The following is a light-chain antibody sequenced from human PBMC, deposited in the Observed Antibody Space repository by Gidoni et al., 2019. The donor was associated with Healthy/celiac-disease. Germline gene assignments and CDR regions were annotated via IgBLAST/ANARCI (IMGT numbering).Light chain of an antibody. Sequence: DIVMTQSPDSLAVSLGERATINCKSSQSVLYSSNNKNYLAWYQQTPGQPPKLLIYWACTREAGVPDRFSGSGSGTDFTLTISSLQAEDVAVYYCQQYYSTPYTFGQGTKLEIK. CDR1: QSVLYSSNNKNY. CDR3: QQYYSTPYT. V-gene: IGKV4-1*01. J-gene: IGKJ2*01. CDR2: WAC.